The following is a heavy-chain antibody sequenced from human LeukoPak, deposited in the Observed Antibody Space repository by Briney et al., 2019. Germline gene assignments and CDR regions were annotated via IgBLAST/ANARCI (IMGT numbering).Heavy chain of an antibody. CDR3: ARALPLYSSSLSLGY. V-gene: IGHV3-66*01. CDR2: IYSGGST. CDR1: GFTVSSNY. J-gene: IGHJ4*02. D-gene: IGHD6-13*01. Sequence: GGSLRLSCAASGFTVSSNYMSWVCQAPGKGLEWVSVIYSGGSTYYADSVKGRFTISRDNSKNTLYLQMNSLRAEDTAVYYCARALPLYSSSLSLGYWGQGTLVTVSS.